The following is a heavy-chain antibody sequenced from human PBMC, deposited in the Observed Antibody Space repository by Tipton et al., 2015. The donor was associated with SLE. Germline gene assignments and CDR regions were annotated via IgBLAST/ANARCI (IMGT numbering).Heavy chain of an antibody. CDR3: ARDRHYDYIWGSYRFDY. CDR2: VKQDGGDQ. V-gene: IGHV3-7*01. J-gene: IGHJ4*02. Sequence: SLRLSCAASGFSFGNFWMNWVRQGPGKGLEWVASVKQDGGDQYYGDSVKGRFTVSRDNARNSLYLQMNSLRAEDTAVYYCARDRHYDYIWGSYRFDYWGQGTLVTVSS. D-gene: IGHD3-16*02. CDR1: GFSFGNFW.